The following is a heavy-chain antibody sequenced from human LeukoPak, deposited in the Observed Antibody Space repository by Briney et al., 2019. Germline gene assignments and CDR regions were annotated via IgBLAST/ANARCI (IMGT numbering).Heavy chain of an antibody. CDR2: IYYSGRT. CDR3: ARDIVVPAATLDY. CDR1: GGSISSGDYY. J-gene: IGHJ4*02. D-gene: IGHD2-2*01. Sequence: SETLSLTCTVSGGSISSGDYYWGWIRQLPGKGLEWIGYIYYSGRTYYNPSLKSRVTISVDTSKNQFSLKLSSVTAADTAVYYCARDIVVPAATLDYWGQGTLVTVSS. V-gene: IGHV4-39*07.